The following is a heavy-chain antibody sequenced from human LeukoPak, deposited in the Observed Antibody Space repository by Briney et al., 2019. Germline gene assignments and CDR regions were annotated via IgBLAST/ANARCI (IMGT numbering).Heavy chain of an antibody. CDR3: ARTVPGYYYYYMDV. J-gene: IGHJ6*03. CDR2: IYYSGST. D-gene: IGHD2-2*01. CDR1: GGSISSHY. Sequence: SETLSLTCSVSGGSISSHYWSWIRQPPGKGLEWIGYIYYSGSTNYNPSLKSRVTISVDTSKNQFSLKLSSVTAADTAVYYCARTVPGYYYYYMDVWGKGTTVTVSS. V-gene: IGHV4-59*11.